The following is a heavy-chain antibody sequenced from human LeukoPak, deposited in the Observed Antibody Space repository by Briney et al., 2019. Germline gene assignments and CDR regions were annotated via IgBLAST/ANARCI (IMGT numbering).Heavy chain of an antibody. CDR1: GYTFTNYW. J-gene: IGHJ5*02. V-gene: IGHV5-51*01. Sequence: GESLKISCMGSGYTFTNYWIAWVRQMPGKGLEWMGIIYPGDSNTRYSPSFQGQVTISADKSINTAYLQWRSLAASDAAVYYCARHLRLWQNWFDPWGQGTLVTVSS. CDR2: IYPGDSNT. D-gene: IGHD5-18*01. CDR3: ARHLRLWQNWFDP.